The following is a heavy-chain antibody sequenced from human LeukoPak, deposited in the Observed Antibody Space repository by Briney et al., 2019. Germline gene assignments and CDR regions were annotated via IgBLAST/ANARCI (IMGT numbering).Heavy chain of an antibody. V-gene: IGHV4-38-2*02. CDR3: ARDNRGYYVFDY. CDR1: GYSISSGYY. Sequence: SETLSLTCTVSGYSISSGYYWGWIRQPPGKGLEWIGSIYHSGSTYYNPSLKSRVTISVDTSKNQFSLKLSSVTAADTAVYYCARDNRGYYVFDYWGQGTLVTVSS. CDR2: IYHSGST. J-gene: IGHJ4*02. D-gene: IGHD3-22*01.